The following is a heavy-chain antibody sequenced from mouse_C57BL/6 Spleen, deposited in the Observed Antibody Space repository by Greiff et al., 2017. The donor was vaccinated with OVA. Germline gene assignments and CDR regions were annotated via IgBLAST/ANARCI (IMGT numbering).Heavy chain of an antibody. CDR3: ARPHYGSSPTIAMDY. V-gene: IGHV5-17*01. D-gene: IGHD1-1*01. J-gene: IGHJ4*01. Sequence: EVHLVESGGGLVKPGGSLKLSCAASGFTFSDYGMHWVRQAPEKGLEWVAYISSGSSTIYYADTVKGRFTISRDNAKNTLFLQMTSLRSEDTAMYDCARPHYGSSPTIAMDYWGQGTSVTVSS. CDR1: GFTFSDYG. CDR2: ISSGSSTI.